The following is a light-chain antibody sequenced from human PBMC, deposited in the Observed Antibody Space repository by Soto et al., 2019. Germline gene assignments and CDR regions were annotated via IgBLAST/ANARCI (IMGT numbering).Light chain of an antibody. J-gene: IGKJ2*01. CDR1: QSVSSSY. Sequence: EIVLTQSPGTLSLSPGERATLSCRASQSVSSSYLAWYQQKPGQAPRLLIYGASSRATGIPDRFSGSGSGTDFTLTISRLEPEDFAVYYCQQYGSSPDRPYTFGQGTKLEIK. V-gene: IGKV3-20*01. CDR2: GAS. CDR3: QQYGSSPDRPYT.